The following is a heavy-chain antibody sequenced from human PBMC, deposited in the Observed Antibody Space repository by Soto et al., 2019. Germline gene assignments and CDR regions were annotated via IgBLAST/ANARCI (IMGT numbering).Heavy chain of an antibody. J-gene: IGHJ5*02. V-gene: IGHV1-69*01. Sequence: QVQLVQSGAEVKKPGSSVKVSCKASGGTFSSYAISWVRQAPGQGLEWMGGIIPIFGTANYAQKFQGRVTITADESTRTAYMELSSPRSEDTAVYYCARAHSSSDSNWFDPWGQGTLVTVSS. D-gene: IGHD6-6*01. CDR1: GGTFSSYA. CDR3: ARAHSSSDSNWFDP. CDR2: IIPIFGTA.